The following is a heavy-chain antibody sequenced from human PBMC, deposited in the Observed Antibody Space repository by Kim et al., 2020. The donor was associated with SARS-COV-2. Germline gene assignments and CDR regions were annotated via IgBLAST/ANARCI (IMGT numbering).Heavy chain of an antibody. J-gene: IGHJ4*02. CDR3: ATMWFYDSSGYNKIESFDY. Sequence: GRITISRDESKSTAYLQMNSLKTEDTAVYYCATMWFYDSSGYNKIESFDYWGQGTLVTVSS. D-gene: IGHD3-22*01. V-gene: IGHV3-49*02.